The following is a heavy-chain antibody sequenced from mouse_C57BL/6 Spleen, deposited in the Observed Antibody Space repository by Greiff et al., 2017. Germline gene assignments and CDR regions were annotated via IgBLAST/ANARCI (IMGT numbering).Heavy chain of an antibody. D-gene: IGHD3-2*02. V-gene: IGHV1-69*01. CDR3: ARGRAAQAYFDY. Sequence: VQLQQPGAELVMPGASVKLSCKASGYTFTSYWMHWVKQRPGQGLAWIGEIDPSDSYTNYNQKFKGKSTLTVDKSSSTAYMQLSSLTSEDSAVYYCARGRAAQAYFDYWGQGTTLTVSS. J-gene: IGHJ2*01. CDR2: IDPSDSYT. CDR1: GYTFTSYW.